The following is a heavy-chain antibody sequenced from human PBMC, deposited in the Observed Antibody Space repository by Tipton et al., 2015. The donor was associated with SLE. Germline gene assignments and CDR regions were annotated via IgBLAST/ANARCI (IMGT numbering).Heavy chain of an antibody. CDR1: GFTFSSYW. CDR3: AKGPDYYDSSGLDY. J-gene: IGHJ4*02. D-gene: IGHD3-22*01. CDR2: IKQDGSEK. V-gene: IGHV3-7*03. Sequence: GSLRLSCAASGFTFSSYWMSWVRQAPGKGLEWVANIKQDGSEKYYVDSVKGRFTISRDNAKNSLYLQMNSLRAEDTAVYYCAKGPDYYDSSGLDYWGQGTLVTVSS.